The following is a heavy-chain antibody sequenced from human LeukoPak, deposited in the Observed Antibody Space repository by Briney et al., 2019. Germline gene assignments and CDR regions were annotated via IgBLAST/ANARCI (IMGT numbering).Heavy chain of an antibody. CDR1: GGTFSSYA. D-gene: IGHD3-9*01. J-gene: IGHJ4*02. CDR2: IIPIFGTA. Sequence: ASVKVSCKASGGTFSSYAISWVRQAPGQGLEWMGGIIPIFGTANYAQKFQGRVTITTDESTSTAYMELSSLRSEDTAVYYCARSSYDILTGPFDYWGQGTLVTVSS. CDR3: ARSSYDILTGPFDY. V-gene: IGHV1-69*05.